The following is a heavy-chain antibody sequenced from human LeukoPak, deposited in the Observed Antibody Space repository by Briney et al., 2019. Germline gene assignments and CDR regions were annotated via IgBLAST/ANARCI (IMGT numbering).Heavy chain of an antibody. CDR3: ARDSGSYYYGSGSQYYFDY. J-gene: IGHJ4*02. CDR2: IIPIFGTA. D-gene: IGHD3-10*01. CDR1: GGTFSSYA. Sequence: ASVKVSCKASGGTFSSYAISWVRQAPGQGLEWMGGIIPIFGTANYAQKFQGRVTITADESTSTAYMELSSLRSEDTAVYYCARDSGSYYYGSGSQYYFDYWGQGTLVTVS. V-gene: IGHV1-69*13.